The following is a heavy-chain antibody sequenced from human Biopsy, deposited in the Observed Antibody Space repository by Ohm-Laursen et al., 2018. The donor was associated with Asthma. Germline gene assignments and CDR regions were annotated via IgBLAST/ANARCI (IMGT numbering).Heavy chain of an antibody. Sequence: ASVKVSCKSLGGTFNTYVIGWVRQAPGQGLEWMGGINFGFGTTTYPQKFQDRVTITADDSTSTAYMELSSLRSEDTAVYYCVRKAGSCISRTCYSLDFWGQGTLVTVSS. CDR3: VRKAGSCISRTCYSLDF. CDR2: INFGFGTT. D-gene: IGHD2-2*01. J-gene: IGHJ4*02. CDR1: GGTFNTYV. V-gene: IGHV1-69*13.